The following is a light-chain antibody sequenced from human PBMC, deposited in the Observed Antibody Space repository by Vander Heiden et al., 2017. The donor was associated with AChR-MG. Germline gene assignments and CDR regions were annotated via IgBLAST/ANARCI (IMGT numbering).Light chain of an antibody. CDR3: QQRDSTPFT. CDR1: QSISSY. Sequence: DIQMTQSPSSLSASVGDRVTITCRASQSISSYLNWYQQKPGKAPKLLIYAASSLQSGVPSRFSGSGSGTDFTLTIISLQPEDFATYYCQQRDSTPFTFGGGTKVEIK. V-gene: IGKV1-39*01. J-gene: IGKJ4*01. CDR2: AAS.